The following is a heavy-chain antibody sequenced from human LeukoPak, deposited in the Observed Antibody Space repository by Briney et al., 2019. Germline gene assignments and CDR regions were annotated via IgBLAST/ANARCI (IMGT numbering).Heavy chain of an antibody. J-gene: IGHJ4*02. CDR2: ISSSSSYI. D-gene: IGHD3-9*01. Sequence: GGSLRLSCAASGFTFSSYSMNWVRQAPGKGLEWVSSISSSSSYIYYADSVKGRFTISRDNAKNSLYLQMNSLRAEDTAVYYCAREDYDILTGYGEALDYWGQGTLVTVFS. CDR1: GFTFSSYS. V-gene: IGHV3-21*01. CDR3: AREDYDILTGYGEALDY.